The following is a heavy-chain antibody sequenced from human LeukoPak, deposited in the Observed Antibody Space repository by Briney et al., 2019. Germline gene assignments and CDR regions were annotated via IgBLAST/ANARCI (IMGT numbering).Heavy chain of an antibody. CDR1: GFTFSSYW. Sequence: GGSLRLSRAASGFTFSSYWMHWVRRAPGKGLVWLSRINSDGSSTTYADSVKGRFTISRDNAKNTLYLQMNSLRAEDTAVCYCARGQYSSGPFDYWGQGTLVTVSS. CDR3: ARGQYSSGPFDY. V-gene: IGHV3-74*01. CDR2: INSDGSST. J-gene: IGHJ4*02. D-gene: IGHD6-19*01.